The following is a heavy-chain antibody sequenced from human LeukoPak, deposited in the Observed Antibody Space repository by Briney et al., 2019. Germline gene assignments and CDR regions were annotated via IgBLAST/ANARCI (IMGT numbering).Heavy chain of an antibody. D-gene: IGHD6-13*01. CDR3: ARDRVAAAGDRFDP. V-gene: IGHV7-4-1*02. J-gene: IGHJ5*02. CDR1: GYTFTSYS. Sequence: ASVKVSCKASGYTFTSYSMNWVRQAPGQGLEYMGWINANTGNPTYAQGFTGRFVFSLDTSVSTAYLQISSLKAEDTAVYYCARDRVAAAGDRFDPWGQGTLVTVSS. CDR2: INANTGNP.